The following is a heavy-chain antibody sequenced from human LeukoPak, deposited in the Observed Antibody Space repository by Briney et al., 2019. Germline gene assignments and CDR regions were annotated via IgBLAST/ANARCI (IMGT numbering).Heavy chain of an antibody. V-gene: IGHV4-61*01. Sequence: PSETLSLTCTVSGGSVSSGSFDWSWIRQPPGKGLEWIGYISDSVTTKYSPSLKTRVTISVDTSKNQFSLTLNSVTAADTAVFYCARHGGFNTPIDYWGQGTLVTVSS. J-gene: IGHJ4*02. CDR1: GGSVSSGSFD. D-gene: IGHD2-15*01. CDR2: ISDSVTT. CDR3: ARHGGFNTPIDY.